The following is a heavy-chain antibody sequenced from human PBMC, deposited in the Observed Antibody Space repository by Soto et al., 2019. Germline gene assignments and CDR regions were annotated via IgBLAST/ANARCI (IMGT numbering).Heavy chain of an antibody. J-gene: IGHJ5*02. V-gene: IGHV3-23*01. CDR2: ISGSGGST. Sequence: GGSLRLSCAASGFTFSSYAMSWVRQAPGKGLEWVSAISGSGGSTYYADSVKGRFTISRDNSKNTLYLQMNSLRAEDTAVYYCAKDLKREGFIAARGSRGWNWFDPWGQGTLVTVSS. CDR1: GFTFSSYA. CDR3: AKDLKREGFIAARGSRGWNWFDP. D-gene: IGHD6-6*01.